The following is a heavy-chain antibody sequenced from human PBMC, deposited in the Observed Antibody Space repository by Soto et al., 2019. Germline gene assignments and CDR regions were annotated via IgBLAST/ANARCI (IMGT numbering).Heavy chain of an antibody. V-gene: IGHV5-51*01. J-gene: IGHJ6*02. D-gene: IGHD6-13*01. CDR3: ARDKVEQQLSQKFYYYGMDV. Sequence: LGESLKISCKGSGYSCTSYWIGWVRQMPGKGLELMGIIYPGDSDTRYSPSFQGQVTISADKSISTAYLQWSSLKASDTAMYYCARDKVEQQLSQKFYYYGMDVWGQGTTVTVSS. CDR1: GYSCTSYW. CDR2: IYPGDSDT.